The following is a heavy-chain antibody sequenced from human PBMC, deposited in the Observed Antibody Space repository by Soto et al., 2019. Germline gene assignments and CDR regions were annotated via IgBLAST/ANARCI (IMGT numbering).Heavy chain of an antibody. D-gene: IGHD3-10*01. J-gene: IGHJ6*02. Sequence: GGSLRLSCAASGFTFSNYEIHWVRQATGKALEWVSLIGTAGDTYYPDSVKGRFTVSREDAKNSLYLQMNSLRADDTAVYYCARDSAADGMDVWGQGTTVTVSS. V-gene: IGHV3-13*01. CDR2: IGTAGDT. CDR3: ARDSAADGMDV. CDR1: GFTFSNYE.